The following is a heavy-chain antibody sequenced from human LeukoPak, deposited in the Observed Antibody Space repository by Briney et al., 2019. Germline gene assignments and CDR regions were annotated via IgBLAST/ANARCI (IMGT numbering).Heavy chain of an antibody. Sequence: GGSLRLSCAASGFTVSSNYMSWVRQAPGKGLEWVSVIYSGGSTYYTDSVKGRFTISRHNSKNTLYLQMNSLRAEDTAVYYCARSGYSYAFDYWGQGTLVTVSS. CDR1: GFTVSSNY. J-gene: IGHJ4*02. CDR2: IYSGGST. CDR3: ARSGYSYAFDY. V-gene: IGHV3-53*04. D-gene: IGHD5-18*01.